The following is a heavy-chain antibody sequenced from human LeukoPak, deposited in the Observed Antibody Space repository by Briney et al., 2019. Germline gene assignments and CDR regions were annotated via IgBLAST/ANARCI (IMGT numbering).Heavy chain of an antibody. CDR1: GYTFTSYD. CDR3: AREVPARIAAAGLNWFDP. D-gene: IGHD6-13*01. J-gene: IGHJ5*02. Sequence: RASVKVSCKASGYTFTSYDINWVRQATGQGLEWMGGIIPIFGTANYAQKFQGRVTITADESTSTAYMELSSLRSEDTAVYYCAREVPARIAAAGLNWFDPWGQGTLVTVSS. V-gene: IGHV1-69*13. CDR2: IIPIFGTA.